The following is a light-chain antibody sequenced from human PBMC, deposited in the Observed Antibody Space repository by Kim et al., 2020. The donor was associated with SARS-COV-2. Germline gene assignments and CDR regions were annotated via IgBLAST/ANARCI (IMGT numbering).Light chain of an antibody. CDR2: SDS. V-gene: IGLV3-12*02. J-gene: IGLJ3*02. CDR3: QVWDSSSDWV. Sequence: ARAKVARISCGGNSIGREAVHWYQNKPGQDPVLVIYSDSNRPSGIPGRFSGSTPGNTATLTISRIEAGDEADYYCQVWDSSSDWVFGGGTQLTVL. CDR1: SIGREA.